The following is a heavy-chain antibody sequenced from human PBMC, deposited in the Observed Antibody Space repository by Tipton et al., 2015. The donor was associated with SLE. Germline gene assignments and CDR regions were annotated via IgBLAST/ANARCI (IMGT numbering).Heavy chain of an antibody. CDR1: GYTFTSYG. V-gene: IGHV1-18*01. CDR2: ISGYNGDT. Sequence: QSGPEVRKPGASVKVSCKASGYTFTSYGFSWVRQAPGQGLEWMGWISGYNGDTHYAQKLQDRGPMTTNTSTTTAYMELRSLRSDDTAVYYCARERQLGLWGQGSLVTVSS. J-gene: IGHJ5*02. CDR3: ARERQLGL. D-gene: IGHD6-13*01.